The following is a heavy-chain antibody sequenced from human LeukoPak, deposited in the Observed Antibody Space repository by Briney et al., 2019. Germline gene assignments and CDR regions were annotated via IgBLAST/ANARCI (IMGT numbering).Heavy chain of an antibody. V-gene: IGHV4-4*07. CDR1: GGSISSYY. Sequence: PSETLSLTCTVSGGSISSYYWSWIRQPAGKGLEWIGRIYTSGSTNYNPSLKSRVTMSVDTSKNQFSLKLNSVTAADTAVYFCARDSPDIVAAITWGYYFDYWGQGTPVTVSS. J-gene: IGHJ4*02. CDR2: IYTSGST. CDR3: ARDSPDIVAAITWGYYFDY. D-gene: IGHD5-12*01.